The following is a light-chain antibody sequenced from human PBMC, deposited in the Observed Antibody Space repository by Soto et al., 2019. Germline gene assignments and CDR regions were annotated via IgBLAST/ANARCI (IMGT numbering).Light chain of an antibody. Sequence: IVVKQSPGTLSLSPGERATLSCRASQSVSNNYLAWYQQKPGQAPRLLIYGASNRATGIPDRFSGSGSGTDFTLTISRLEPEDFAVYYCQQYGSLGTFGQGTKVDIK. CDR3: QQYGSLGT. V-gene: IGKV3-20*01. J-gene: IGKJ1*01. CDR1: QSVSNNY. CDR2: GAS.